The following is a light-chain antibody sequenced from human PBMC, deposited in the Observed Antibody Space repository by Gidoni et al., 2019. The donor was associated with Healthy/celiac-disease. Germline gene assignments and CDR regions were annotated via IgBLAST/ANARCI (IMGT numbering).Light chain of an antibody. V-gene: IGKV1-8*01. CDR1: QGISSY. J-gene: IGKJ1*01. CDR3: QQYYSYPWT. CDR2: AAS. Sequence: FSASTGDRVTITCRASQGISSYLAWYQQKPGKAPKLLIYAASTLQSGVPSRFSGSGSGTDFTLTISCLQSEDFATYYCQQYYSYPWTFGQGTKVEIK.